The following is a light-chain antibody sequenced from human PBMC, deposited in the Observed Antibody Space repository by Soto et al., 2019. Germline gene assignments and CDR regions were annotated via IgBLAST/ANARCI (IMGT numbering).Light chain of an antibody. J-gene: IGLJ1*01. CDR2: GVT. CDR3: SSFTSDRIYV. Sequence: QSALRQPTSVSGSPGQSITISCTGNHNDIGTYDYVSWYQQHPGRAPRLLIYGVTTRPSGISDRFSASKSGLTASLTISGLQPEDEADYYCSSFTSDRIYVFGPGTKVTVL. CDR1: HNDIGTYDY. V-gene: IGLV2-14*03.